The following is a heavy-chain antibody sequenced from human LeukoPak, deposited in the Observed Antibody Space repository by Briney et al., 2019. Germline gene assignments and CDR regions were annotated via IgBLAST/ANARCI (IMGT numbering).Heavy chain of an antibody. CDR3: VKGYSGYDFNFDY. Sequence: GGSLRLSCSASGFTFSSYAMHWVRQAPGKGLEYVSAISSNGGSTYYADSVKGRFNISRDNSKNTLYLQMSSLRAEDTAVYYCVKGYSGYDFNFDYWGQGTLVTVSS. V-gene: IGHV3-64D*06. CDR1: GFTFSSYA. J-gene: IGHJ4*02. CDR2: ISSNGGST. D-gene: IGHD5-12*01.